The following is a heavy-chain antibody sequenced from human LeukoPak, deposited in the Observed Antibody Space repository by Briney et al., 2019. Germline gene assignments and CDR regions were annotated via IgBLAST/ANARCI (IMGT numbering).Heavy chain of an antibody. CDR2: IYTGGTT. J-gene: IGHJ5*02. CDR3: VKSYYDSTGNSGWFDP. D-gene: IGHD3-22*01. V-gene: IGHV4-61*02. CDR1: GDSFSNSRDY. Sequence: SETLSLTCTVSGDSFSNSRDYWNWLRQPAGKGLEWIGRIYTGGTTHYNPSLESRVTMSLDTSRSQVSLKLSSVTAADTAIYYCVKSYYDSTGNSGWFDPWGQGTLVTVSS.